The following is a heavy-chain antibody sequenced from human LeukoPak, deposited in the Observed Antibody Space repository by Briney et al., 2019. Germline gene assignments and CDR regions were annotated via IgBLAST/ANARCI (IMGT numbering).Heavy chain of an antibody. CDR3: AGIAVAGLFDY. J-gene: IGHJ4*02. CDR1: GGSISSSSYY. V-gene: IGHV4-39*07. Sequence: PSETLSLTCTVSGGSISSSSYYWGWIRQPPGKGLEWIGSIYYSGSTYYNPSLKSRVTISVDTSKNQFSLKLSSVTAADTAVYYCAGIAVAGLFDYWGQGTLVTVSS. CDR2: IYYSGST. D-gene: IGHD6-19*01.